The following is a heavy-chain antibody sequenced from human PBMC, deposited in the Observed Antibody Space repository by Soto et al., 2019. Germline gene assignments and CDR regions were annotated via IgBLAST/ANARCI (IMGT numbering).Heavy chain of an antibody. CDR2: ISYGGSNK. D-gene: IGHD3-10*01. J-gene: IGHJ4*02. Sequence: VGSLRLSCAASGFTFSSYGMHWVRQAPGKGLEWVAVISYGGSNKYYADSVKGRFTISRDNSKNTLYLQMNSLRAEDTAVYYCAKDLHGSGSFDYWGQGTLVTVSS. V-gene: IGHV3-30*18. CDR3: AKDLHGSGSFDY. CDR1: GFTFSSYG.